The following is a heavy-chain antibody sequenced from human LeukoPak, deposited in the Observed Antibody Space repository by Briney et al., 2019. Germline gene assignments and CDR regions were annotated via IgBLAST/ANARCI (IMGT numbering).Heavy chain of an antibody. J-gene: IGHJ4*02. CDR2: ISNSSSYI. CDR1: GFTFNNYS. V-gene: IGHV3-21*01. Sequence: PGGSLRLSCAASGFTFNNYSMNWVRQGPGKGQEWVSSISNSSSYIYYADSVKGRFTISRDNAKNSLYLQMNSLRAEDTGVYYCARRVAVADNYFDYWGQGTLVTVSS. D-gene: IGHD6-19*01. CDR3: ARRVAVADNYFDY.